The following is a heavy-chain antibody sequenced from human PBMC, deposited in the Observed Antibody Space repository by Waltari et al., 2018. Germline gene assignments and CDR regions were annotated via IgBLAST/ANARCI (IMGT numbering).Heavy chain of an antibody. V-gene: IGHV4-34*01. D-gene: IGHD6-19*01. CDR1: GGSLSGYY. CDR2: VNDGGTT. CDR3: AKQVAGSGWYLG. Sequence: QMRLQQWGAGLLKPSETLSLTCVVSGGSLSGYYWSWIRQPPGKGLEWIGEVNDGGTTNYNPSLKSRITVSIDTSNNQFSLNLNSVTAADTAVYYCAKQVAGSGWYLGWGQGTLVSVSS. J-gene: IGHJ4*02.